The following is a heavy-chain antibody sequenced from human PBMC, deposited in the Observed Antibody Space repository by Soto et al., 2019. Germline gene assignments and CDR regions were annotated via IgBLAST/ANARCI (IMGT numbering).Heavy chain of an antibody. CDR3: ARIIGYCRNNDCSWTFDI. J-gene: IGHJ3*02. Sequence: GESLKISFKTSGYSFISYWVAWVRQKPGKGLEWMGTFYPGDSTSTYSPSFQGQVTISVDKSISTAYLHLSSLKASDTAMHYCARIIGYCRNNDCSWTFDIWGQGTTVTVSS. CDR1: GYSFISYW. D-gene: IGHD2-2*03. V-gene: IGHV5-51*01. CDR2: FYPGDSTS.